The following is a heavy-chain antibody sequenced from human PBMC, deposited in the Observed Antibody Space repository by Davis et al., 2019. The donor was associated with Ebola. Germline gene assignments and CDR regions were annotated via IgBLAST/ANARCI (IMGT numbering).Heavy chain of an antibody. CDR3: ARDLLEGTAIGAFDI. Sequence: PGGSLRLSCAASGFTFSSYAMHWVRQAPGKGLEWVAVISYDGSNKYYADSVKGRFTISRDNSKNTLYLQMNSLRAEDTAVYYCARDLLEGTAIGAFDIWGQGTMVTVSS. CDR2: ISYDGSNK. V-gene: IGHV3-30-3*01. CDR1: GFTFSSYA. D-gene: IGHD2-21*02. J-gene: IGHJ3*02.